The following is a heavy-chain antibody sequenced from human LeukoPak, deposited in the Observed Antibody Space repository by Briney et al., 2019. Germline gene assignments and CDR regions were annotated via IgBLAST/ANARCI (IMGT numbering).Heavy chain of an antibody. Sequence: GASVKVSCKASGYTFTSYDINWVRQATGQGLEWMGRIIPILGIANYAQKFQGRVTITADKSTSTAYMELSSLRSEDTAVYYRAREAHDYGDHRPFDYWGQGTLVTVSS. J-gene: IGHJ4*02. D-gene: IGHD4-17*01. CDR3: AREAHDYGDHRPFDY. CDR1: GYTFTSYD. CDR2: IIPILGIA. V-gene: IGHV1-69*04.